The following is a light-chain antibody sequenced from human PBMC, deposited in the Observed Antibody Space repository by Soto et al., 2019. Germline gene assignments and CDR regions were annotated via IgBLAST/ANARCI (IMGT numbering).Light chain of an antibody. CDR1: SSDVGGYDY. CDR2: EVI. CDR3: SSYTSTSTLV. V-gene: IGLV2-14*01. Sequence: QSALTQPASVSGSPGQSITISCTGTSSDVGGYDYVSWYQQHPGKAPKLMIFEVINRPSGVSFRFSGSKSGSTASLTISGLQAEDEADYYCSSYTSTSTLVFGGGTKLTVL. J-gene: IGLJ2*01.